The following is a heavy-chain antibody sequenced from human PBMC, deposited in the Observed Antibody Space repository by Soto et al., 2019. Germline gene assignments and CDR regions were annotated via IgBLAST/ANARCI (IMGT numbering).Heavy chain of an antibody. CDR1: GINYNTYA. CDR2: INAGNGDT. CDR3: ARAISRYVT. Sequence: QVQLVQSGAEMKKPGASVKLSCKTSGINYNTYAIHWVRQAPGQGLEWMGWINAGNGDTRYSQNFQGRVTLTRDTSESTVYMDLDSLKSEDTGVYYCARAISRYVTWGQGTLVTVSS. J-gene: IGHJ4*02. D-gene: IGHD5-12*01. V-gene: IGHV1-3*01.